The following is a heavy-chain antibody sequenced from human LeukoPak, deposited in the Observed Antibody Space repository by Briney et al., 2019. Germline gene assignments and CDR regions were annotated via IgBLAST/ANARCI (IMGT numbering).Heavy chain of an antibody. CDR2: ISSTGTYK. D-gene: IGHD3-10*01. Sequence: GGSPRLSCAASGFTFSSYTMNWVRQAPGKGLEWVSSISSTGTYKYYADSVKGRFTISRDNAKNSLYLQMNSLRAEDTAVYYCARGGPGNYYYYMDVWGKGTTVTVSS. V-gene: IGHV3-21*01. J-gene: IGHJ6*03. CDR1: GFTFSSYT. CDR3: ARGGPGNYYYYMDV.